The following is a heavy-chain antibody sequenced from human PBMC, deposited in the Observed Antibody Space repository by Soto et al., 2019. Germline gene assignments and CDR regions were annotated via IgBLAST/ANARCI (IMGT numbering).Heavy chain of an antibody. V-gene: IGHV3-23*01. CDR2: ISGSGGST. Sequence: EVQLLESGGGLVRPGGSLRLSCAASAFTFSNYAMNWVRQAPGKGLEWVSVISGSGGSTSYPDSVQGRFTISGDNPKNTLYLQMNSLRADDTAIYYCVREDGDWESRGSFDFWGGGTMVTVS. J-gene: IGHJ3*01. D-gene: IGHD4-17*01. CDR3: VREDGDWESRGSFDF. CDR1: AFTFSNYA.